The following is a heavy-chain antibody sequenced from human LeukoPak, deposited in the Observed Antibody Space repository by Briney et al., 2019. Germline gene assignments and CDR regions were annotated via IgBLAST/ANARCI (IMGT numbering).Heavy chain of an antibody. J-gene: IGHJ4*02. V-gene: IGHV1-58*01. CDR1: GFTFTSSA. CDR3: AADQYSGYDSFGY. Sequence: SVKVSCKASGFTFTSSAVQWVRQARGQRLEWIGWIVVGGGNTNYAQKLQERVTITRDMSTSTAYMELSSLRSEDTAVYYCAADQYSGYDSFGYWGQGTLVTVSS. D-gene: IGHD5-12*01. CDR2: IVVGGGNT.